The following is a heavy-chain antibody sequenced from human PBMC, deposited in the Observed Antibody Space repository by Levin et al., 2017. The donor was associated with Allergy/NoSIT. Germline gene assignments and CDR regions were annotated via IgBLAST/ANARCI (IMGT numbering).Heavy chain of an antibody. Sequence: SVKVSCTASGGSFSTYGFNWVRQAPGQGPEWMGSIIPVSNTPKYAQKFQGRVTITADKSTNTVYLDLDSLTSHDTAIYYCARSHTLGGVSYYLDYWGQGTLVTVSS. CDR2: IIPVSNTP. J-gene: IGHJ4*02. V-gene: IGHV1-69*06. CDR3: ARSHTLGGVSYYLDY. D-gene: IGHD3-3*01. CDR1: GGSFSTYG.